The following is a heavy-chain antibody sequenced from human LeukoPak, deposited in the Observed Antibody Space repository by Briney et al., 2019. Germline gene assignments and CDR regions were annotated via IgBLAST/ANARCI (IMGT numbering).Heavy chain of an antibody. J-gene: IGHJ5*02. V-gene: IGHV1-69*06. CDR1: GGTFSSYA. Sequence: SVKVSCKASGGTFSSYAISWVRQAPGQGLEWMGGIIPIFGTANYAQKFQGRVTITADKSTSTAYMELSSLGSEDTAVYYCARGGGCSGGSCYSRTWFDPWGQGTLVTVSS. CDR2: IIPIFGTA. D-gene: IGHD2-15*01. CDR3: ARGGGCSGGSCYSRTWFDP.